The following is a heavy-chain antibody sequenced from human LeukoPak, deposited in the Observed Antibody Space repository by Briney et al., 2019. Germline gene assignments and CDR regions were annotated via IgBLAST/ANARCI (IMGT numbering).Heavy chain of an antibody. CDR1: GYTFTGYY. CDR3: ARGLPDSSGYWGFDY. D-gene: IGHD3-22*01. Sequence: ASVKVSCKASGYTFTGYYMHWVRQAPGQGLEWMGWINPNSGNTGYAQKFQGRVTITRNTSISTAYMELSSLRSEDTAVYYCARGLPDSSGYWGFDYWGQGTLVTVSS. J-gene: IGHJ4*02. CDR2: INPNSGNT. V-gene: IGHV1-8*03.